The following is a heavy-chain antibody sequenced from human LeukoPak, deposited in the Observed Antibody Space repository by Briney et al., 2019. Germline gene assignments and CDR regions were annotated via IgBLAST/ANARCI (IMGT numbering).Heavy chain of an antibody. D-gene: IGHD5-24*01. Sequence: GGSLRLSCAASGFTFSSYEMNWVRQAPGKGLQWVSYISSSGSTIKYADSVKGRFTISRGNARNPVYLHMSSLRAEDTAVYYCARVYLEMATGRPDYWGQGTLVTVSS. CDR3: ARVYLEMATGRPDY. J-gene: IGHJ4*02. CDR2: ISSSGSTI. CDR1: GFTFSSYE. V-gene: IGHV3-48*03.